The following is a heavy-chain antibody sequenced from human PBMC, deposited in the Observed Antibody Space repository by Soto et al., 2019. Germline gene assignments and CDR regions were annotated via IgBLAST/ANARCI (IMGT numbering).Heavy chain of an antibody. CDR1: GYSFTSYW. CDR3: ATLPYSSGWYLEYFQH. CDR2: IYPGDSDT. D-gene: IGHD6-19*01. V-gene: IGHV5-51*01. J-gene: IGHJ1*01. Sequence: LGASLKISCKGSGYSFTSYWIGWVRQMPGKGLEWMGIIYPGDSDTRYSPSFQGQVTISADKSISTAYLQWSSLKASDTAMYYCATLPYSSGWYLEYFQHWGQGTLVTVSS.